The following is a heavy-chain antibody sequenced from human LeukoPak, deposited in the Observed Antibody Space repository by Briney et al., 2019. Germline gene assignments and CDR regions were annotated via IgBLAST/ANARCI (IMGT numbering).Heavy chain of an antibody. CDR2: IDPNSGGT. D-gene: IGHD3-10*01. CDR3: ARAYSITMVRGVIMDYYYMDV. V-gene: IGHV1-2*02. Sequence: GASVKVSCKASGYTFTGYYMQWVRQAPGQGLEWMGWIDPNSGGTNYAQKFQGRVTMTRDTSISTAYMELSRLRSDDTAVYYCARAYSITMVRGVIMDYYYMDVWGKGTTVTVSS. CDR1: GYTFTGYY. J-gene: IGHJ6*03.